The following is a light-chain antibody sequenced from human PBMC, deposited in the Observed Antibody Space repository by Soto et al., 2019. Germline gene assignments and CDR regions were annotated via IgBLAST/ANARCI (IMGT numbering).Light chain of an antibody. V-gene: IGKV3-20*01. CDR2: STS. CDR3: QQYGASPPAS. CDR1: ESISFSY. Sequence: EIVLTQSPGALSLSPGEGATLTCSASESISFSYLAWYQLRRRQAPRLLVYSTSTRAAGISPRFSGSGAGRDFPLTFASLQPEDSEIYYCQQYGASPPASFVGGTRVEI. J-gene: IGKJ4*01.